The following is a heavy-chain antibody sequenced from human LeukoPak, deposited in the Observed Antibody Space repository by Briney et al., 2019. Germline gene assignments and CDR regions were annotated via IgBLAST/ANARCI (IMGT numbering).Heavy chain of an antibody. CDR1: GGSISSSSYY. J-gene: IGHJ4*02. CDR2: LYYSGNT. V-gene: IGHV4-39*07. CDR3: ARGNVDTGRHFDY. Sequence: SETLSLTCTVSGGSISSSSYYWGWIRQPPGKGLEWIGSLYYSGNTYYNPSLKSRVTISVDTSKNQFSLKLSSVTAADTAVYYCARGNVDTGRHFDYWGQGTLVTVSS. D-gene: IGHD5-18*01.